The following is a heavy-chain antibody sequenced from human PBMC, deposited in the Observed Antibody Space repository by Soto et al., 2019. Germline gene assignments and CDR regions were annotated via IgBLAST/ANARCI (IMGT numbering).Heavy chain of an antibody. Sequence: KTSETLSLTCTVSGGSISSYYWSWIRQPAGKGLEWIGRIYTSGSTNYNPSLKSRVTMSVDTSKNQFSLKLSSVTAADTAVYYCAREGPCSSSWYNWFDPWGQGTLVTVSS. D-gene: IGHD6-13*01. V-gene: IGHV4-4*07. CDR2: IYTSGST. CDR1: GGSISSYY. J-gene: IGHJ5*02. CDR3: AREGPCSSSWYNWFDP.